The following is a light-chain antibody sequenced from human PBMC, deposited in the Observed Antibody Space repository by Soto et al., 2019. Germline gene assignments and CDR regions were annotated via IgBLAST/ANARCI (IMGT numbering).Light chain of an antibody. CDR1: QGVGSY. J-gene: IGKJ4*01. V-gene: IGKV3-11*01. CDR3: QQRSTWPLT. Sequence: EIVLTQSPATLSLSPGERATLSCRASQGVGSYLAWYRQKPGQAPRLLIYDASNRAAGIPARFSGGGSWTDFTLTISSLEAEDFAIYYCQQRSTWPLTFGGGTRVDIK. CDR2: DAS.